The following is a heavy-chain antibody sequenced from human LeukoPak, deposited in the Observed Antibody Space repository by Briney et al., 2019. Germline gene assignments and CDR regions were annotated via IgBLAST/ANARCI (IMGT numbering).Heavy chain of an antibody. Sequence: PGRSLRLSCAASGFTFDDYAMHWVRQAPGKGLEWVSGISWNSGSIGYADSVKGRFTISRDNAKNSLYLQMNSLRAEDTALYYRAKQPLQRGGYDHHNYFDYWGQGTLVTVSS. J-gene: IGHJ4*02. V-gene: IGHV3-9*01. CDR3: AKQPLQRGGYDHHNYFDY. CDR2: ISWNSGSI. CDR1: GFTFDDYA. D-gene: IGHD3-16*01.